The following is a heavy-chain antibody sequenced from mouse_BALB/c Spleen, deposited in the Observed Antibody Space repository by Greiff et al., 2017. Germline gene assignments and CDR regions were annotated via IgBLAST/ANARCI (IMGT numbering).Heavy chain of an antibody. CDR3: TRGGYDRVDY. Sequence: VQLQESGAELVRPGASVTLSCKASGYTFTDYEMHWVKQTPVHGLEWIGAIDPETGGTAYNQKFKGKATLTADKSSSTAYMELRSLTSEDSAVYYCTRGGYDRVDYWGQGTTLTVSS. D-gene: IGHD2-14*01. V-gene: IGHV1-15*01. CDR2: IDPETGGT. CDR1: GYTFTDYE. J-gene: IGHJ2*01.